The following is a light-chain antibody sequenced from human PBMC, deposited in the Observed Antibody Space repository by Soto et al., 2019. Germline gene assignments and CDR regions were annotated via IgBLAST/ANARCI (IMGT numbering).Light chain of an antibody. Sequence: IQLTQSPSSLSASVGDRVTITCRASQGISSYLAWYQQRPGKAPKLLIYAASTLHSGVPSRFSGSGSGTDFTLNISSLQPEDFATYYCQQLSTYPGTFGQGTKVDIK. CDR3: QQLSTYPGT. V-gene: IGKV1-9*01. J-gene: IGKJ1*01. CDR1: QGISSY. CDR2: AAS.